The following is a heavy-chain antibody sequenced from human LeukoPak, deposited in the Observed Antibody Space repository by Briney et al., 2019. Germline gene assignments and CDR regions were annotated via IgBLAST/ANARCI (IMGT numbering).Heavy chain of an antibody. CDR2: SGGGSTTT. D-gene: IGHD3-10*01. Sequence: XAPGXXXAXVSLSGGGSTTTYYADSVKCRFTISRDNSKNTVYLETNSLRPEDTAVYYCAAYYYDSGSSSRGGFDYWGQGVLVTVSS. CDR3: AAYYYDSGSSSRGGFDY. V-gene: IGHV3-23*01. J-gene: IGHJ4*02.